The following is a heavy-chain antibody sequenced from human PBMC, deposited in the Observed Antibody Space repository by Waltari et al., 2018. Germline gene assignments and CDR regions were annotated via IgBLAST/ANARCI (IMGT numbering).Heavy chain of an antibody. V-gene: IGHV1-69-2*01. CDR2: VDPEDGET. D-gene: IGHD6-13*01. J-gene: IGHJ3*02. CDR1: GGTFSSYA. CDR3: ARSEEQQENAFDI. Sequence: VQLVQSEAEVKKPGSSVKVSCKASGGTFSSYAISWVRQAPGQGLEWMGRVDPEDGETIYAEKFQGRVTITADTSTDTAYMELSRLRSDDTAVYYCARSEEQQENAFDIWGQGTMVTVSS.